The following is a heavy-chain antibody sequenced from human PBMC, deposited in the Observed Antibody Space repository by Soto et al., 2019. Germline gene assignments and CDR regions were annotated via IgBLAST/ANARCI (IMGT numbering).Heavy chain of an antibody. Sequence: EVQLLESGGALAQPGGSLRLSCAASGSTFSAFCMNWVRQAPGKGLEWVSAISRSGDITYYADSVKGRFTLSRDNSKNPLYLEMNSLTGDDTAVYYCAKGGFWVHYGMDVWGQGTTVIVSS. CDR2: ISRSGDIT. CDR3: AKGGFWVHYGMDV. D-gene: IGHD2-15*01. CDR1: GSTFSAFC. J-gene: IGHJ6*02. V-gene: IGHV3-23*01.